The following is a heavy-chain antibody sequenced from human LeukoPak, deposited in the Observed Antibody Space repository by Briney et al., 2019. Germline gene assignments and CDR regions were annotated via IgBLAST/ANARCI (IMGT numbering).Heavy chain of an antibody. CDR1: GYTFSIYW. CDR2: IKQDGSET. D-gene: IGHD1-26*01. J-gene: IGHJ4*02. V-gene: IGHV3-7*01. Sequence: GGSLRLSCAASGYTFSIYWMNWVRQAPGKGLEWVGSIKQDGSETYYMESVQGRFTISRDNDMNFLYLQLSSLRAEDTAVYYCTRENSGSLSLEYWGQGTLVTVSS. CDR3: TRENSGSLSLEY.